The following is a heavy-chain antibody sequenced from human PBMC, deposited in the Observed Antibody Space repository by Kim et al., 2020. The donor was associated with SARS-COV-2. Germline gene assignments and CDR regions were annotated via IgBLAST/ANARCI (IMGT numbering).Heavy chain of an antibody. CDR3: ARDGEIYSSSPYFDY. D-gene: IGHD6-6*01. V-gene: IGHV3-21*01. CDR2: ISSSSSYI. J-gene: IGHJ4*02. CDR1: GFTFSSYY. Sequence: GGSLRLSCAASGFTFSSYYMNWVRQAPGKGLEWVSSISSSSSYIYYADSVKGRFTISRDNAKNSLYLHMHSLRAEDTAVYYCARDGEIYSSSPYFDYWGQGTLVTVSS.